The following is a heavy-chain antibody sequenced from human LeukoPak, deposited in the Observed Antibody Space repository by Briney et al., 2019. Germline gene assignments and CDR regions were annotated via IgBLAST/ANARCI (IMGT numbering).Heavy chain of an antibody. V-gene: IGHV3-21*01. Sequence: GGSLRPSCAASGFTFSSYSMNWVRQAPGKGPEWVSSISSSSSYIYYADSVKGRFTISRDNAKNSLYLQMNSLRAEDTAVYYCARPLEYSSSLFDYWGQGTLVTVSS. D-gene: IGHD6-6*01. CDR2: ISSSSSYI. CDR1: GFTFSSYS. CDR3: ARPLEYSSSLFDY. J-gene: IGHJ4*02.